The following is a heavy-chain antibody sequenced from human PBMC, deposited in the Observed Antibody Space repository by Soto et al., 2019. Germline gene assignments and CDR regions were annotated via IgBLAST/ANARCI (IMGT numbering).Heavy chain of an antibody. J-gene: IGHJ6*02. Sequence: SETLSLTCTASGGSISSYYWSWIRQPAGKGLEWIGRIYTSRSTNYNPSLKSRVTMSVYMELKSLRSDDTGVYYCARDFRTESHGVDVWGQGTMVTVSS. V-gene: IGHV4-4*07. D-gene: IGHD1-26*01. CDR3: SHGVDV. CDR1: GGSISSYY. CDR2: IYTSRST.